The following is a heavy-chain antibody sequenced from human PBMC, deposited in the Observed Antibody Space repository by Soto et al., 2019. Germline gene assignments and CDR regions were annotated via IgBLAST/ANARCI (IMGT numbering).Heavy chain of an antibody. J-gene: IGHJ4*02. CDR2: VYYSGSS. V-gene: IGHV4-59*01. CDR1: GASITSYY. CDR3: ARGTQGDS. Sequence: QVQLRESGPGLVKPSETLSLTCTVSGASITSYYWSWIRQPPGKGLEWIGYVYYSGSSNYNPSLKSRVAISVDTSKYQFSLKVSSVTAADTAMYYCARGTQGDSWGQGTLVTVSS. D-gene: IGHD3-10*01.